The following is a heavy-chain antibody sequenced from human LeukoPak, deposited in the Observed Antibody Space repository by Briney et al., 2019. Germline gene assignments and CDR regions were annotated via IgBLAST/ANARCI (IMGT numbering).Heavy chain of an antibody. CDR1: GFTFSDHY. J-gene: IGHJ4*02. CDR3: ARVDPGYCSGGSCYYPDY. CDR2: TGNKANSYTT. D-gene: IGHD2-15*01. V-gene: IGHV3-72*01. Sequence: GGSLRLSCAASGFTFSDHYMDWVRQAPGKGLEWVGRTGNKANSYTTEYATSVKGRFTISRDDSKNSLYLQMNSLKTEDTAVYYCARVDPGYCSGGSCYYPDYWGQGTLVTVSS.